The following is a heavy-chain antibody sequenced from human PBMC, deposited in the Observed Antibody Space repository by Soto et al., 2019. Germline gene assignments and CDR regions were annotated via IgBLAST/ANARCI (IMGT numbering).Heavy chain of an antibody. J-gene: IGHJ4*02. CDR2: CTPSSSSI. D-gene: IGHD6-13*01. Sequence: EVQLVESGGGLVKPGGSLRLSCAASGFTFKLYTMHWVRQAPGKRLEWVSFCTPSSSSISYADSVEGRFTISRDNARNSLYLQIHNLRAEDTAVYYCARDAASSLDHWGQGTMVTVSS. CDR3: ARDAASSLDH. V-gene: IGHV3-21*01. CDR1: GFTFKLYT.